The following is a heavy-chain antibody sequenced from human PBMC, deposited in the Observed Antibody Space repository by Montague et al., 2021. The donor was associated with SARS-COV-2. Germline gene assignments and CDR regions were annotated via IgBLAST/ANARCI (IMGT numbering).Heavy chain of an antibody. D-gene: IGHD1-1*01. CDR3: TSGREGNYNVMDV. J-gene: IGHJ6*02. CDR1: GDSVSSNSAT. Sequence: CAISGDSVSSNSATSNGVRQSPSSGPDWMASTYYRSKWYNDYAVSVRGRVTINPDTSKNQFSLQLNSVTPEDTAIYYCTSGREGNYNVMDVWGQGTTVTVAS. CDR2: TYYRSKWYN. V-gene: IGHV6-1*01.